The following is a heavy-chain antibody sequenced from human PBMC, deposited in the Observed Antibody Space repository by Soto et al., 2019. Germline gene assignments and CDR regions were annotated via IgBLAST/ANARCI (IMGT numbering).Heavy chain of an antibody. D-gene: IGHD1-1*01. CDR1: GGSISSSSYY. V-gene: IGHV4-39*01. J-gene: IGHJ4*02. CDR2: IYYSGST. CDR3: ARLSERGTALFDY. Sequence: PSETLSLTCTVSGGSISSSSYYWGWIRQPPGKGLEWIGSIYYSGSTYYNPSLKSRVTISVDTSKNQFSLKLSSVTAADTAVYYCARLSERGTALFDYWGQGTLVTVSS.